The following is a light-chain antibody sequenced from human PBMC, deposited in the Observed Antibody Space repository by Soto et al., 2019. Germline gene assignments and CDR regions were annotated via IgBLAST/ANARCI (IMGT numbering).Light chain of an antibody. V-gene: IGLV1-44*01. J-gene: IGLJ2*01. CDR1: SSNVGTNV. CDR2: TNN. Sequence: QSVLTQPPSVSGAPGQRVTISCSGSSSNVGTNVVDWYQQVPGTAPKLVIYTNNRRPSGVPDRFSASKSGTSASLAISGLQSEDEADYYCAAWDDSLNGYLLFGGGTKVTVL. CDR3: AAWDDSLNGYLL.